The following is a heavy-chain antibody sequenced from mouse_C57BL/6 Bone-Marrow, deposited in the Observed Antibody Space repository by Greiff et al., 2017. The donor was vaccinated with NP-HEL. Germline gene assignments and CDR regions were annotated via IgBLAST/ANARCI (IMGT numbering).Heavy chain of an antibody. Sequence: DVMLVESGGDLVKPGGSLKLSCAASGFTFSSYGMSWVRQTPDKRLEWVATISSGGSYTYYPDSVKGRFTISRDNAKNTLYLQMSSLKSEDTAMYYCARHWGTAYWGQGTLVTVSA. CDR3: ARHWGTAY. J-gene: IGHJ3*01. CDR2: ISSGGSYT. V-gene: IGHV5-6*02. CDR1: GFTFSSYG.